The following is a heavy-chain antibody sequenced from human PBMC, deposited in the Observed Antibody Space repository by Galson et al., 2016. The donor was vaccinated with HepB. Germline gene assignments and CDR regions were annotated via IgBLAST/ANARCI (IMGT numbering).Heavy chain of an antibody. J-gene: IGHJ6*02. CDR3: ARSYNWNYFYAMDV. CDR2: VYYNGST. D-gene: IGHD1-20*01. Sequence: ETLSLTCTVSGVSISSSRYFWGWIRQPPGKGLEWIGNVYYNGSTYYNPSLKSRVTISVDTSRNRISLKRSSVTAADTAVYYCARSYNWNYFYAMDVWGQGTTVTVPS. CDR1: GVSISSSRYF. V-gene: IGHV4-39*01.